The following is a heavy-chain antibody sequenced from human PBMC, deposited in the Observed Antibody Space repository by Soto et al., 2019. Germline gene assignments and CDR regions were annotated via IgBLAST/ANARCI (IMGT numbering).Heavy chain of an antibody. CDR3: ARVWGGAFRYFDWSSKSYLDN. V-gene: IGHV4-59*01. D-gene: IGHD3-9*01. Sequence: SETLSLPCSVSSGSISIYYWSWTRQSPGKGLEWFGYISYSGSTNYNPSLKSRVTISVDTAKNQFSLKLSSVTAADTAVYYCARVWGGAFRYFDWSSKSYLDNCGQGTLVTLSS. CDR2: ISYSGST. J-gene: IGHJ4*02. CDR1: SGSISIYY.